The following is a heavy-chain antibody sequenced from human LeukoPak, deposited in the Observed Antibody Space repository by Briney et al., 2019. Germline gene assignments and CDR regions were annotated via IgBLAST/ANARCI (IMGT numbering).Heavy chain of an antibody. CDR2: IYTSGST. V-gene: IGHV4-4*07. CDR3: ARVSLVRGAPDYYFDY. J-gene: IGHJ4*02. Sequence: SETLSLTCTVSGDSISNYYWSRIRQPAGKGLEWIGRIYTSGSTNYNPSLKSRVTMSVDTSKNQFSLKLSSVTAADTAVYYCARVSLVRGAPDYYFDYWGQGTLVTVSS. D-gene: IGHD3-10*01. CDR1: GDSISNYY.